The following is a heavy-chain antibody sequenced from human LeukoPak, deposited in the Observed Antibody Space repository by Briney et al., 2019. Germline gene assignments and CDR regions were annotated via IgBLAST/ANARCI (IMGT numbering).Heavy chain of an antibody. Sequence: SETLSLTCTVSGYSISRGYYWGWIRQPPGKGLEWIGSIYHSGSTYYNPSLKSRVTISVDTSKNQFSLKLSSVTAADTAVYYCARVGAYYYDSSGYCSGGYFDYWGQGTLVTVSS. CDR1: GYSISRGYY. CDR3: ARVGAYYYDSSGYCSGGYFDY. J-gene: IGHJ4*02. V-gene: IGHV4-38-2*02. D-gene: IGHD3-22*01. CDR2: IYHSGST.